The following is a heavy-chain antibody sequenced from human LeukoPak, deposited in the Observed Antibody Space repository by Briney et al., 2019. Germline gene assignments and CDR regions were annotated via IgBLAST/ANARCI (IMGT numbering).Heavy chain of an antibody. CDR3: XXXRFQGYFHH. D-gene: IGHD3-16*01. CDR2: ISSTGNTI. V-gene: IGHV3-11*01. CDR1: GIILSDNF. J-gene: IGHJ1*01. Sequence: GGSLRLSCAASGIILSDNFMSWIRQAPGKGLEWVAYISSTGNTILYADSVRGRFTISRDIAKNSLDLEMNSLTAEDTALYYCXXXRFQGYFHHWGQGTLVTVSS.